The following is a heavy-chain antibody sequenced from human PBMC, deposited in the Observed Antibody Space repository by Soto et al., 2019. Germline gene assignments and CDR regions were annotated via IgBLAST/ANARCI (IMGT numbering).Heavy chain of an antibody. CDR1: GYSFTGYW. D-gene: IGHD2-15*01. J-gene: IGHJ4*02. V-gene: IGHV5-10-1*01. CDR3: ARQVVGYCSGGSCTPFDY. CDR2: IDPSDSYT. Sequence: EVQLVQSEAEVKKPGESLRISCKGSGYSFTGYWISWVRQMPGKGLEWMGRIDPSDSYTNYSPSFQDHVTISADKSISTAYLQWSSLKASDTAMYYCARQVVGYCSGGSCTPFDYWGQGTLGTVSS.